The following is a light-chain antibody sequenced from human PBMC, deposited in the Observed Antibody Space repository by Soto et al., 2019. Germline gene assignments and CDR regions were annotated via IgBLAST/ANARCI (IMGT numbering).Light chain of an antibody. CDR2: ESS. CDR3: SSYAGSSTFYV. J-gene: IGLJ1*01. V-gene: IGLV2-23*01. Sequence: QSALTQPASVSGSPGQSITISCTGTSSDVGSYNLVSWYQQHPGKAPKLMIYESSKRPSGVSNRFSGSKSGNTASLTISGLQAEDEADYYCSSYAGSSTFYVFGTGTKLTVL. CDR1: SSDVGSYNL.